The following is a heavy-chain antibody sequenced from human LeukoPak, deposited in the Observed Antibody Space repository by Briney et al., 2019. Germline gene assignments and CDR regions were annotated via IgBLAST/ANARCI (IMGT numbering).Heavy chain of an antibody. CDR3: ARRSPRRGDAFDI. D-gene: IGHD3-10*01. V-gene: IGHV5-51*01. J-gene: IGHJ3*02. CDR1: GYTFSNYW. Sequence: AESLKISCKTSGYTFSNYWIGWVRQMPGKGREWMGIIYPGDSDTRYSPSFQGQVTISAAKSINTAYLQWSSLKASDTAMYYCARRSPRRGDAFDIWGQGTMVTVSS. CDR2: IYPGDSDT.